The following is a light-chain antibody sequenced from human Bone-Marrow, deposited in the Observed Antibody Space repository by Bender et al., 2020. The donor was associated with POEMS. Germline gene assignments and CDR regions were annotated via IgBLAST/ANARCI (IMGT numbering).Light chain of an antibody. CDR1: SSDVGNYNY. CDR2: DVT. Sequence: QSALTQPRSVSGSPGQSVTISCTGTSSDVGNYNYVSWYQQHPGKAPELKIYDVTKRPSGVPDRFSGFKSGNTASLTISGLQAEDEADYYCCSYAGGNTWVFGGGTKLTVL. CDR3: CSYAGGNTWV. V-gene: IGLV2-11*01. J-gene: IGLJ3*02.